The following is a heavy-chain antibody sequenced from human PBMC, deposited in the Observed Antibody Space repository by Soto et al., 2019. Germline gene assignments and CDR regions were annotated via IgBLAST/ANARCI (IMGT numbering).Heavy chain of an antibody. CDR3: AKEGVPYNSWSGYYLYYFDY. CDR2: ISGSGGTT. V-gene: IGHV3-23*01. Sequence: PGGSLRLSCAASGFTFSSYAMSWVRQAPGKGLEWVSAISGSGGTTYYADSVKGRITISRGNSKNTLYLQMNSLRAEDTAVYYCAKEGVPYNSWSGYYLYYFDYWGQGTLVTVSS. CDR1: GFTFSSYA. J-gene: IGHJ4*02. D-gene: IGHD3-3*01.